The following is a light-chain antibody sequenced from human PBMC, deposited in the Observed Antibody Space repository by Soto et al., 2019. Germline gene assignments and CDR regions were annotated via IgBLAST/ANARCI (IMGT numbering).Light chain of an antibody. CDR3: QHYGNSPT. Sequence: EIVLTQSPGTLSLSPGDGATLSCRASQSVSSGYLAWYRQKPGQAPRLLIYGASRRAGGIPDRFSGSGSGTDFTLSISRLEPEDFAVYWCQHYGNSPTFGQGTRVQIK. V-gene: IGKV3-20*01. CDR1: QSVSSGY. J-gene: IGKJ1*01. CDR2: GAS.